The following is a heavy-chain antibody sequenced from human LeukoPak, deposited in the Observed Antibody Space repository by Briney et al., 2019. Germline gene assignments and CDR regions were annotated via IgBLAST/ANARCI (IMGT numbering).Heavy chain of an antibody. CDR3: ATETARGWGDAFEF. V-gene: IGHV3-48*03. J-gene: IGHJ3*01. Sequence: PRGSLRLSCVDPGFTSSSYEVSSGRGAPGEGRGWVAHISSSDVTPHYADALKSRCTISRDNARSSLYLQMVSLRVEDTAVVYCATETARGWGDAFEFWGQGTMVSVSS. CDR1: GFTSSSYE. CDR2: ISSSDVTP. D-gene: IGHD3-16*01.